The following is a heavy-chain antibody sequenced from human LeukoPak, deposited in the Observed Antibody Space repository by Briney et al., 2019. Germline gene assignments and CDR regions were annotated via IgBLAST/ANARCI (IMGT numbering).Heavy chain of an antibody. J-gene: IGHJ4*02. Sequence: PGGSLRLSCAASGFTFSDYWMHWVRQAPGKGLMWVSTIDLAGEYTTYADSVKGRFTISRDNTKKSLYLQMNSLRAEDAAVYYFARDNCFGRWGQGTLVTVSS. CDR3: ARDNCFGR. V-gene: IGHV3-74*01. D-gene: IGHD2-21*01. CDR2: IDLAGEYT. CDR1: GFTFSDYW.